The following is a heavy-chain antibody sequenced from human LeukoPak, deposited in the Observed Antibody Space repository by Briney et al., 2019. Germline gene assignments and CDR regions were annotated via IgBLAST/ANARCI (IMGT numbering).Heavy chain of an antibody. Sequence: SETLSLTCTVSGGSISSGSYYWSWIRQPAGKGLEWIGRIYTSGSTNYNPSLKSRVTISVDTSKNQFSLKLSSVTAADTAVYYCARLRWYRNSGSYTDYWGQGTLVTVSS. D-gene: IGHD3-10*01. CDR2: IYTSGST. CDR1: GGSISSGSYY. J-gene: IGHJ4*02. CDR3: ARLRWYRNSGSYTDY. V-gene: IGHV4-61*02.